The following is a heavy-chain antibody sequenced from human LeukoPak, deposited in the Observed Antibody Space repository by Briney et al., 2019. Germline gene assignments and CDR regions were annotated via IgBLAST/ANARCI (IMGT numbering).Heavy chain of an antibody. D-gene: IGHD2-15*01. Sequence: SSQTLSLTCTVSGGSISSGGYYWRWIRQHPGKGLEWIGYIYYSGSTYYNPSLKSRVTISVDTSKNQFSLKLSSVTAADTAVYYCALSGGRPTDKNWLDPWGQGTLVTVSS. V-gene: IGHV4-31*03. CDR3: ALSGGRPTDKNWLDP. CDR2: IYYSGST. CDR1: GGSISSGGYY. J-gene: IGHJ5*02.